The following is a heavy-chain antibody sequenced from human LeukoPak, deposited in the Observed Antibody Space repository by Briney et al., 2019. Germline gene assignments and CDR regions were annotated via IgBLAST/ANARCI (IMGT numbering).Heavy chain of an antibody. CDR3: ARLDDSSGYRLDY. Sequence: SETLSLTCTVFGYSITGGDYWGWIRQPPGKGLEWIGSIHHSGTTYYNPSLKSRVTISVDTSKNQFSLKLSSVTAADTAVYYCARLDDSSGYRLDYWGQGTLVTVSS. J-gene: IGHJ4*02. CDR2: IHHSGTT. CDR1: GYSITGGDY. V-gene: IGHV4-38-2*02. D-gene: IGHD3-22*01.